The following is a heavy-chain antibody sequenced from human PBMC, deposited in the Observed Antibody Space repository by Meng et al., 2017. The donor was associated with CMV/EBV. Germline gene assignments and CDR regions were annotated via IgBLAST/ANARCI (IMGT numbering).Heavy chain of an antibody. D-gene: IGHD3-3*01. J-gene: IGHJ6*02. CDR1: GFTFGDYA. CDR2: IRSKAYGGTT. CDR3: TRSLAPGLRFLEWLPKPKPPGSYGMDV. V-gene: IGHV3-49*04. Sequence: GESLKISCTASGFTFGDYAMSWVRQAPGKGLEWVGFIRSKAYGGTTEYAASVKGRFTISRDDSKSIAYLQMNSLKTEDTAVYYCTRSLAPGLRFLEWLPKPKPPGSYGMDVWGQGTTVTVSS.